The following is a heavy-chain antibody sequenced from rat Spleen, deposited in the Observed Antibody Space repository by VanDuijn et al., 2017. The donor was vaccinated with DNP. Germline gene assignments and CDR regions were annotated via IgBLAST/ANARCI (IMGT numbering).Heavy chain of an antibody. CDR2: INPSGSRT. CDR1: GFTFSDYN. J-gene: IGHJ2*01. Sequence: EVQLVESGGDLVQPGRSLKLSCAASGFTFSDYNMAWVRQAPKKGLEWVATINPSGSRTYYRDSVKGRFTVSRDNAKSTLFLQMTSLRSEDTATYYCARHVDYWGQGVMVTVSS. V-gene: IGHV5S10*01. CDR3: ARHVDY.